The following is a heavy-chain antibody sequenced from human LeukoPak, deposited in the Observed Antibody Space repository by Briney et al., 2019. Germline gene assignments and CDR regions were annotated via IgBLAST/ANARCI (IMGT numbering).Heavy chain of an antibody. CDR1: GGSISSSSYY. J-gene: IGHJ5*02. D-gene: IGHD2-15*01. CDR2: IYYSGST. V-gene: IGHV4-39*07. Sequence: SETLSLTCTVSGGSISSSSYYWGWIRQPPGKGLEWIGSIYYSGSTYYNPSLKSRVTISVDTSKNQFSLKLSSVTAADTAVYYCARGIEDNWFDPWAREPWSPSPQ. CDR3: ARGIEDNWFDP.